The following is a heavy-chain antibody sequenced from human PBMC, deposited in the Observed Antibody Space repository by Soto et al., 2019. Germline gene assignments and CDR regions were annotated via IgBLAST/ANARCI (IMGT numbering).Heavy chain of an antibody. J-gene: IGHJ4*02. CDR1: GGSVSANSYY. D-gene: IGHD4-17*01. CDR2: IYYSGRS. Sequence: PSETLSLTCTVSGGSVSANSYYWNWIRQPPGNGLEWIGGIYYSGRSYYNPSLKSRVTMSVDTSKNQFSLTLNSVTAADAAVYYCARQRTTVVTQAYFDHWGQGTLVTVSS. V-gene: IGHV4-39*01. CDR3: ARQRTTVVTQAYFDH.